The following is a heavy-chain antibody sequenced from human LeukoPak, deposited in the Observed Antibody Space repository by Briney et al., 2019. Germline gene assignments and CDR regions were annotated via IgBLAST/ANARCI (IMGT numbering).Heavy chain of an antibody. CDR1: GFTFSSYG. V-gene: IGHV3-30*18. J-gene: IGHJ4*02. Sequence: GGSLRLSCAASGFTFSSYGMHWVRQAPGKGLEWVAVISSDVSYKYYADSVKGRFTISRDNSENTLYLQMNSLRAEDTAVYYCAKESLSLFDSWGQGTLVTVSS. D-gene: IGHD3-10*01. CDR3: AKESLSLFDS. CDR2: ISSDVSYK.